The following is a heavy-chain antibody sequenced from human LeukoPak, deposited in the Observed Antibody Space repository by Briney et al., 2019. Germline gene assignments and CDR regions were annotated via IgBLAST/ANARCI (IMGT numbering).Heavy chain of an antibody. V-gene: IGHV4-39*07. Sequence: SETLSLTCTVSGGSISSSSYYWGWIRQPPGKGLEWIGSIYYSGSTYYNPPLKSRVTISADTSKNQFSLKLSSVTAADTAVYYCARGRKYCSSTSCYYYYYMDVWGKGTTVTVSS. D-gene: IGHD2-2*01. CDR2: IYYSGST. CDR1: GGSISSSSYY. CDR3: ARGRKYCSSTSCYYYYYMDV. J-gene: IGHJ6*03.